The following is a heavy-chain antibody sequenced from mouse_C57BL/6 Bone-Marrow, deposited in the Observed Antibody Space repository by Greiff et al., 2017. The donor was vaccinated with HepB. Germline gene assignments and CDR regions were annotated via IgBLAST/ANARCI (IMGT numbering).Heavy chain of an antibody. CDR3: TTPFITTVVATDY. CDR2: IDPENGDT. V-gene: IGHV14-4*01. CDR1: GFNIKDDY. D-gene: IGHD1-1*01. J-gene: IGHJ2*01. Sequence: EVKLQQSGAELVRPGASVKLSCTASGFNIKDDYMHWVKQRPEQGLEWIGWIDPENGDTEYASKFQGKATITADTSSNTAYLQLSSLTSEDTAVYYCTTPFITTVVATDYWGQGTTLTVSS.